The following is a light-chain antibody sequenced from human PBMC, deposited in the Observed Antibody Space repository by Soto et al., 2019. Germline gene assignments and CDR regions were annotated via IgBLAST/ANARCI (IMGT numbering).Light chain of an antibody. V-gene: IGLV2-14*01. J-gene: IGLJ1*01. CDR1: SSDVGGYNY. Sequence: QSALTQPASVSGSPGQSITISCTGTSSDVGGYNYVSWYQHHPGKAPKLMIYEVSNRPSGVSNLFSGSKSGNTASLTISGLQAEDEADYYCSSYTSSSTDVFGTGTKLTVL. CDR3: SSYTSSSTDV. CDR2: EVS.